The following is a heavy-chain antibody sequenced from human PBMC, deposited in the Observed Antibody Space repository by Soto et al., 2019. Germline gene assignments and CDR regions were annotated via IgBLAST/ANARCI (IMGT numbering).Heavy chain of an antibody. Sequence: SETLSLTCAVSGGSISSSNFYWGWFRQSPGKGLERIGSIHHGGSTYYNPSLKSRITISVDTSKNQFSLNLSSVTAADTAVYFCAKDASCYSCGAWGQGVRVTVSS. CDR1: GGSISSSNFY. CDR3: AKDASCYSCGA. J-gene: IGHJ4*02. CDR2: IHHGGST. V-gene: IGHV4-39*01. D-gene: IGHD2-15*01.